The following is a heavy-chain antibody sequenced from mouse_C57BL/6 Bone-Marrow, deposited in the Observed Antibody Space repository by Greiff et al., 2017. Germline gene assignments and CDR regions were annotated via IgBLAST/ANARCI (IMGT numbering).Heavy chain of an antibody. CDR1: GYTFTSYW. J-gene: IGHJ2*01. D-gene: IGHD1-1*01. CDR2: IDPSDSYT. Sequence: QVQLQQPGAELVRPGTSVKLSCKASGYTFTSYWMHWVKQRPGQGLEWIGVIDPSDSYTNYNQKFKGKATLTVDTSSSTAYMQLSSLTSEDSAVYYCARCITTVVYFDYWGQGTTLTVSS. V-gene: IGHV1-59*01. CDR3: ARCITTVVYFDY.